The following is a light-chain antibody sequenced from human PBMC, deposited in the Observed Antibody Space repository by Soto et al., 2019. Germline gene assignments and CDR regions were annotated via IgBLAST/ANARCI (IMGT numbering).Light chain of an antibody. CDR2: DAS. Sequence: EILLTQSPVTLSLSPGERAILSGRASQSGSTFFAWYQQKPGQAPRLLIYDASKRATGIPARFSGSGSGTDFTLTISSLEPEDFAVYYCQHRLEWTLTFGGGTTVELK. CDR1: QSGSTF. CDR3: QHRLEWTLT. V-gene: IGKV3-11*01. J-gene: IGKJ4*01.